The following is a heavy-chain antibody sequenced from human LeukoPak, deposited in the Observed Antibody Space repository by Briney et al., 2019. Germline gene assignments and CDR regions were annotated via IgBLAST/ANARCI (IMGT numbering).Heavy chain of an antibody. J-gene: IGHJ3*02. CDR2: IYHRGSP. D-gene: IGHD6-13*01. CDR3: ARTLAAAGTVAFDI. V-gene: IGHV4-30-2*01. CDR1: GGSTSSGGYY. Sequence: TPCLSCAVSGGSTSSGGYYWSWIRQPPGKGLEWFGYIYHRGSPYYNPSLKSRVTISVDRSKNQFSLKLSSVTAADTAVYYCARTLAAAGTVAFDIWGQGTMVTVSS.